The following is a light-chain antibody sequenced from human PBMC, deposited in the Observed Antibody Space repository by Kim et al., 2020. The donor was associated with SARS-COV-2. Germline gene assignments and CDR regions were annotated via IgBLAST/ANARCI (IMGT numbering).Light chain of an antibody. CDR3: QQYGTSRGT. Sequence: EIVLTQSPGTLSLSPGEKATLSCRASQSVSTNYLACYQQKPGQAPSLLIYGASSRATGIPDRFSGSESGTDFTLTISRLEPEDFAVYYCQQYGTSRGTFGQGTKVDI. CDR2: GAS. CDR1: QSVSTNY. J-gene: IGKJ1*01. V-gene: IGKV3-20*01.